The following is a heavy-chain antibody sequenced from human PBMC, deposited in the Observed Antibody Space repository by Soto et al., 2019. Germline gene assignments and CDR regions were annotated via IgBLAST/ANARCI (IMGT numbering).Heavy chain of an antibody. CDR3: ARLQQWLVGFWFDP. V-gene: IGHV1-69*12. D-gene: IGHD6-19*01. J-gene: IGHJ5*02. Sequence: QVQLVQSGAEVKKPGSSVKVSCKASGGTFSSYAISWVRQAPGQGLEWMGGIIPIFGTANYAQKFQGRVTXXAXEXXSTAYMELSSLRSEDTAVYYCARLQQWLVGFWFDPWGQGTLVTVSS. CDR2: IIPIFGTA. CDR1: GGTFSSYA.